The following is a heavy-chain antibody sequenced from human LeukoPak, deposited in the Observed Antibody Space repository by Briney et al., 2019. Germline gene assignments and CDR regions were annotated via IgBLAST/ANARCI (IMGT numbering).Heavy chain of an antibody. CDR1: GFTFSRNA. J-gene: IGHJ4*02. CDR3: AKDGSWSCTD. V-gene: IGHV3-30*02. Sequence: GGSLRLSCAASGFTFSRNAIHWVRQGPGKGLEWVSYIAHHGSNKYYADSVKGRFTISRENSKRTPYLQMNSLRADDTAVYYCAKDGSWSCTDWGQGTLVTVSS. D-gene: IGHD2-8*02. CDR2: IAHHGSNK.